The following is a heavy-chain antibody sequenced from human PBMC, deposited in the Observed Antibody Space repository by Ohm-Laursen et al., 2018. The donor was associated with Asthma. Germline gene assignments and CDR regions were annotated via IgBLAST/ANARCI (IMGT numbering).Heavy chain of an antibody. J-gene: IGHJ4*02. Sequence: SLRLSCAASGYTFSRYSIHWVRQIPGKGLEWVASISTASTFIYYADSVRGRFTTSRDNAKNTLYLQMNILRAEDTAVYFCAGVPRYCSGASCPPDYWGQGTLVTVSS. CDR1: GYTFSRYS. D-gene: IGHD2-15*01. CDR3: AGVPRYCSGASCPPDY. CDR2: ISTASTFI. V-gene: IGHV3-21*01.